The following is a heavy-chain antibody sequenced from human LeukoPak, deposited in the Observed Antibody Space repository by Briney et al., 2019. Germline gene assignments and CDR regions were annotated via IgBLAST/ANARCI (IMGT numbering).Heavy chain of an antibody. CDR1: GFTFSSYG. V-gene: IGHV3-30*02. D-gene: IGHD4-17*01. CDR2: IRYDGSNK. CDR3: ARVGIGDGYDSGYYGDYPNY. J-gene: IGHJ4*02. Sequence: HPGGSLRLSCAASGFTFSSYGMHWVRQAPGKGLEWVAFIRYDGSNKYYADSVKGRFTISRDNSKNTLYLQMNSLRAEDTAVYYCARVGIGDGYDSGYYGDYPNYWGQGTLVTVSS.